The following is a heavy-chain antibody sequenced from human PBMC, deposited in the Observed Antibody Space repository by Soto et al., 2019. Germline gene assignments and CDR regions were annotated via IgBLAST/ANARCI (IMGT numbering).Heavy chain of an antibody. CDR1: GFTFSSYG. CDR2: ISYDGTNK. CDR3: AKDLLRPGRAYGMDV. V-gene: IGHV3-30*18. J-gene: IGHJ6*02. Sequence: QVQLVESGGGVVQPGRSLRLSCAASGFTFSSYGMHWVRQAPGKGLEWVAVISYDGTNKYYADSVKGRFTISRDNSKNPLYLQMNRLRAEDTAGYYCAKDLLRPGRAYGMDVWGQGTTVTVSS.